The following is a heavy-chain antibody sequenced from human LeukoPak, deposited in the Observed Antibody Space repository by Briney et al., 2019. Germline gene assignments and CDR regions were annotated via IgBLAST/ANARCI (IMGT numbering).Heavy chain of an antibody. D-gene: IGHD2-21*02. V-gene: IGHV1-18*01. Sequence: GASVKVSCKASGYTFTSHGISWVRQAPGQGLEWMGWISAYNGNTNYAQKLQGRVTMTTDTSTSTAYMELRSLRSDDTAVYCCARLYCGGDCYPSIYYYYMDVWGKGTTVTVSS. CDR3: ARLYCGGDCYPSIYYYYMDV. J-gene: IGHJ6*03. CDR1: GYTFTSHG. CDR2: ISAYNGNT.